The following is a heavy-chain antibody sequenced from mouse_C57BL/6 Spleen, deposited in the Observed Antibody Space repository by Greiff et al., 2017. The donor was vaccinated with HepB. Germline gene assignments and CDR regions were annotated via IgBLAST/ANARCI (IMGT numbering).Heavy chain of an antibody. D-gene: IGHD2-4*01. J-gene: IGHJ1*03. CDR1: GYSITSGYY. CDR3: AIYYDYGYFDV. V-gene: IGHV3-6*01. CDR2: ISYDGSN. Sequence: VQLQQSGPGLVKPSQSLSLTCSVTGYSITSGYYWNWIRQFPGNKLEWMGYISYDGSNNYNPSLKNRISITRDTSKNQFFLKLNSVTTEDTATYYCAIYYDYGYFDVWGTGTTVTVSS.